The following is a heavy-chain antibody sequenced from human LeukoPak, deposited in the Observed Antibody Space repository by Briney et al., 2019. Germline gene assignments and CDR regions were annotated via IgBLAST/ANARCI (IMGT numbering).Heavy chain of an antibody. V-gene: IGHV3-30*04. J-gene: IGHJ4*02. CDR1: GFTFSSYA. CDR2: ISYDGSNK. D-gene: IGHD1-20*01. Sequence: GGSLRLSCAASGFTFSSYAMHWVRQAPGKGLEWVAVISYDGSNKYYADSVKGRFTISRDNSKNTLYLQMNSLRAEDTAVYYCVLTGTSIPDPDYWGQGTLVTVSS. CDR3: VLTGTSIPDPDY.